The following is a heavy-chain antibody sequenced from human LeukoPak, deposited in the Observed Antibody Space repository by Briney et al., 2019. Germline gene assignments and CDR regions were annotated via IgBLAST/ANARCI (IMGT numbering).Heavy chain of an antibody. CDR3: ARDRVYYGMDV. J-gene: IGHJ6*02. CDR1: GGSISSGGYY. Sequence: SETLSLTCTVSGGSISSGGYYWSWIRQHPGKGLEWIGYVSYSGSTNYNPSLKTRVTISVDTSKNQFSLKLSSVTAADTAVFYCARDRVYYGMDVWGQGTTVTVSS. CDR2: VSYSGST. V-gene: IGHV4-61*08.